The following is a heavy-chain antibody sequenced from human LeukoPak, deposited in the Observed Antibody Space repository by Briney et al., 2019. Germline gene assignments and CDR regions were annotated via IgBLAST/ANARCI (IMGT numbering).Heavy chain of an antibody. V-gene: IGHV1-18*01. J-gene: IGHJ4*02. Sequence: ASVKVSCKASGYTFSDFGITWVRQAPGQGVEWMGWIGAYNDNTNYPQKFQGRVTLTTDTSTSTAYMELRSLTSDDTAVYYCARTLAARSTTNRYYFDYWGQGTLVTVSS. D-gene: IGHD6-6*01. CDR3: ARTLAARSTTNRYYFDY. CDR2: IGAYNDNT. CDR1: GYTFSDFG.